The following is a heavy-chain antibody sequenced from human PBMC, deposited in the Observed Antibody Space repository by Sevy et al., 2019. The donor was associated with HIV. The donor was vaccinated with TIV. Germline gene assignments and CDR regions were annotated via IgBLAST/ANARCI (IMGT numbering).Heavy chain of an antibody. D-gene: IGHD2-8*01. CDR3: AREGCTRPHDY. CDR1: GFNFNIYS. J-gene: IGHJ4*02. Sequence: GGSLRLSCAVSGFNFNIYSMSWVRQAPGKGLEWVSTLSFGCGKINYADSVKVRFIISKADSKITLYLQMISLRAEDTAVYFCAREGCTRPHDYWGQGTLVTVSS. CDR2: LSFGCGKI. V-gene: IGHV3-23*01.